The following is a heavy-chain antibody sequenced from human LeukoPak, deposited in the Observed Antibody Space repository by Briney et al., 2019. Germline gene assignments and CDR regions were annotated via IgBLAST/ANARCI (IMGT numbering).Heavy chain of an antibody. Sequence: GRSLRLSCTASGFTFSKYHMNWVRQAPGKGLEWVSSISSSSVYIHYADSVKGRFTISRDNGKNSLYLQMSSLTAEDTALFYCARDDLRDGAFDIWGQGTMVTVSS. V-gene: IGHV3-21*04. CDR3: ARDDLRDGAFDI. J-gene: IGHJ3*02. CDR2: ISSSSVYI. CDR1: GFTFSKYH.